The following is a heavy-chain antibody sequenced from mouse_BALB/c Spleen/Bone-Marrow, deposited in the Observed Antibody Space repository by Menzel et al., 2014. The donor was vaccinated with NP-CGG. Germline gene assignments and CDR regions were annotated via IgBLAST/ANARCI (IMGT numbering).Heavy chain of an antibody. CDR1: GFTFSSYG. J-gene: IGHJ2*01. CDR3: TRRPLQANSYFDC. V-gene: IGHV5-6*02. D-gene: IGHD3-2*02. Sequence: DVMLVESGGDLVKPGGSLKLSCVASGFTFSSYGMSWVRQTPDKRLEWVATISSGGSSTYYPASVKGRFTIPRDNAKSTLYLQMSSLNSEDTAMYYCTRRPLQANSYFDCWGQGTTLTVSS. CDR2: ISSGGSST.